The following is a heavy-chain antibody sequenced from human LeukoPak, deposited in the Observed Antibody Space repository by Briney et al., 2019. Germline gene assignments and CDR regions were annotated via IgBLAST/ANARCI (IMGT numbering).Heavy chain of an antibody. CDR1: GVTFSSYA. V-gene: IGHV3-23*01. CDR2: ISGSGGST. CDR3: AKRTYSSSSLDY. Sequence: PGGSLRLSCAASGVTFSSYAMSWVRQAPGKGLEWVSAISGSGGSTYYADSVKGRFTISRDNSKNTLYLQMNSLRTEDTAVYYCAKRTYSSSSLDYWGQGTLVTVSS. J-gene: IGHJ4*02. D-gene: IGHD6-6*01.